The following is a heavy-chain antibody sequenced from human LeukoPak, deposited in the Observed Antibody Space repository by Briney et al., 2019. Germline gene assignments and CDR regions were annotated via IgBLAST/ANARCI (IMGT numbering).Heavy chain of an antibody. CDR1: GFTFSSYA. CDR2: ISGSGGST. J-gene: IGHJ4*02. Sequence: GGSLSLSCEASGFTFSSYAMSWVRQAPGKGQEWVSAISGSGGSTYYADSVKGRFTISRDNSKNTLYLQMNSLRAEDTAVYYCAKLALYYGSGSYFDYWGQGTLVTVSS. V-gene: IGHV3-23*01. D-gene: IGHD3-10*01. CDR3: AKLALYYGSGSYFDY.